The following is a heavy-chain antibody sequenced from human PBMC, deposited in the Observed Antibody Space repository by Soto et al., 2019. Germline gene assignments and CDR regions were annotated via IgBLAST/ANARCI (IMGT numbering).Heavy chain of an antibody. J-gene: IGHJ6*03. CDR1: GGSISSYY. CDR3: ASQLLPAYMDV. CDR2: IYYSGST. Sequence: QVQLQESGPGLVKPSETLSLTCTVSGGSISSYYWSWIRQPPGKGLEWIGYIYYSGSTNYNPSLKSRVTISVDTSKNQFSLKLSSVTAADTAVYYCASQLLPAYMDVWGKGTTVTVSS. D-gene: IGHD1-26*01. V-gene: IGHV4-59*08.